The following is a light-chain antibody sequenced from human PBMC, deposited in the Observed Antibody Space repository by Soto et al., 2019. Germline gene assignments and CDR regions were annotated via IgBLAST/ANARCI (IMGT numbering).Light chain of an antibody. J-gene: IGKJ1*01. V-gene: IGKV3D-15*01. Sequence: SVLTQARATLPLAPGARATLSCRPSQSVGSNLAWYQQRPGQPPRLLIYGASTRDTGVPTRFSGSGSGTEFTLTITNLQSEDFAVYYCQQYNNWPPWTFGQGTKVDIK. CDR2: GAS. CDR3: QQYNNWPPWT. CDR1: QSVGSN.